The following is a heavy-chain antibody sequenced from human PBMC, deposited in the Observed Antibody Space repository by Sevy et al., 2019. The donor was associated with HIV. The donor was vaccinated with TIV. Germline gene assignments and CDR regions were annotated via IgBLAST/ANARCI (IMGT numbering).Heavy chain of an antibody. CDR3: AGGGYSYGYGKDY. J-gene: IGHJ4*02. CDR2: IYPGDSDT. CDR1: GYSFTIFW. V-gene: IGHV5-51*01. Sequence: GESLKISCKGSGYSFTIFWIAWVRQMPGKGLEWRGIIYPGDSDTRYSPSCQGQVTISADKSTSTAYLQWSGLKASDTARYYCAGGGYSYGYGKDYWGQGTLVTVSS. D-gene: IGHD5-18*01.